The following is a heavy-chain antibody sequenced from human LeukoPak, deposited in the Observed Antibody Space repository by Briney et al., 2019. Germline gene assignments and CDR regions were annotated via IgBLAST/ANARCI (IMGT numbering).Heavy chain of an antibody. CDR2: IYYSGST. J-gene: IGHJ4*02. Sequence: PSETLSLTCTVSGGSVSSGTYYWSWIRQPPGKGLEWIGYIYYSGSTYYNPSLKSRVTISVDTSKNQFSLKLSSVTAADTAVYYCAREGSVVGARNSDYFDYWGQGTLVTVSS. D-gene: IGHD1-26*01. CDR3: AREGSVVGARNSDYFDY. CDR1: GGSVSSGTYY. V-gene: IGHV4-61*01.